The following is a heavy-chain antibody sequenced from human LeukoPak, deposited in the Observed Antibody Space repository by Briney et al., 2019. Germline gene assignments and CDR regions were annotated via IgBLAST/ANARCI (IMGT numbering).Heavy chain of an antibody. CDR2: INSDGSST. J-gene: IGHJ4*02. D-gene: IGHD2-2*01. Sequence: GGSLRLSCAASGFTFSSYWMHWVRQAPGKGLVWVSRINSDGSSTSYADSVKGRFTISRDNAKNTLYLQMNSLRAEDTAVYYCARVGDVVVPAAQYGGYLGYYFDYWGQGTLVTVSS. CDR3: ARVGDVVVPAAQYGGYLGYYFDY. V-gene: IGHV3-74*01. CDR1: GFTFSSYW.